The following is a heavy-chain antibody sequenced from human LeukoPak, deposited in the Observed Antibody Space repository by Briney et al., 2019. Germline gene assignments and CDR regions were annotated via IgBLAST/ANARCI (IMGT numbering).Heavy chain of an antibody. CDR2: IRYDGSNK. J-gene: IGHJ4*02. D-gene: IGHD5-18*01. V-gene: IGHV3-30*02. CDR1: GFTFSSYG. CDR3: AKDEGYSYGLGSVY. Sequence: PGGSPRLSCAASGFTFSSYGMHWVRQAPGKGLEWVAFIRYDGSNKYYADSVKGRFTISRDNSKNTLYLQMNSLGAEDTAVYYCAKDEGYSYGLGSVYWGQGTLVTVSS.